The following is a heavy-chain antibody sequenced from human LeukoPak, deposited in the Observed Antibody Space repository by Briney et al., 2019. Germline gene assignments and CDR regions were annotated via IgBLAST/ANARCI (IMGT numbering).Heavy chain of an antibody. J-gene: IGHJ3*02. D-gene: IGHD3-22*01. Sequence: GGSLRLSCAASGFTFSSYAMHWVRQAPGKGLEWVAVISYDGSNKYYADSVKGRFTISRDNSKNTLYLQMNSLRAEDTAVYYCARDTYYYDSSGYYNDAFDIWGQGTMVTVSS. V-gene: IGHV3-30*04. CDR3: ARDTYYYDSSGYYNDAFDI. CDR2: ISYDGSNK. CDR1: GFTFSSYA.